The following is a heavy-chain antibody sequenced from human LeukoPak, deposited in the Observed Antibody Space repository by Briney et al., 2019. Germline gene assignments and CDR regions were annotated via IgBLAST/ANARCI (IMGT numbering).Heavy chain of an antibody. V-gene: IGHV1-18*01. Sequence: AASVKVSCKASGYTFTNYGVSWVRQAPGHGLEWMGWISTYNGNTNYAQKFQGRVTMTTDTSTSTAYMEVRRLRFDDTALYYCARERGRLTMVRGGYDAFDIWGQGTMVTVSS. J-gene: IGHJ3*02. CDR1: GYTFTNYG. CDR2: ISTYNGNT. CDR3: ARERGRLTMVRGGYDAFDI. D-gene: IGHD3-10*01.